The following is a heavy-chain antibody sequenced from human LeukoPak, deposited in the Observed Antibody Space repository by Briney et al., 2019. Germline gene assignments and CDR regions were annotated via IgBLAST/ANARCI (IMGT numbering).Heavy chain of an antibody. J-gene: IGHJ6*02. Sequence: GGSLRLSCAASGFTFSDYYMSWIRQAPGKGLEWVSYISSSGSTIYYADSVKGRFTISRDNAKNSLYLQMNSLRAEDTAVYYCARDTVDIVVVPAALAYYYYGMDVWGQGTTVTVSS. D-gene: IGHD2-2*03. CDR3: ARDTVDIVVVPAALAYYYYGMDV. V-gene: IGHV3-11*01. CDR1: GFTFSDYY. CDR2: ISSSGSTI.